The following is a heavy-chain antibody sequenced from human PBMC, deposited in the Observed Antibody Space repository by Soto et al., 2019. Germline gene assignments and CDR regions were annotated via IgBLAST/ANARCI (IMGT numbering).Heavy chain of an antibody. Sequence: ASVKVSCKASGYTFTGYYMHWVRQAPGQGLEWMGWINPNSGGTNYAQKFQGRVTMTRDTSISTAYMELSRLRSDDTAVYYCAGAGVVGSWYRPYYYYGMDVWGQGTTVTVYS. J-gene: IGHJ6*02. CDR3: AGAGVVGSWYRPYYYYGMDV. CDR2: INPNSGGT. D-gene: IGHD6-13*01. CDR1: GYTFTGYY. V-gene: IGHV1-2*02.